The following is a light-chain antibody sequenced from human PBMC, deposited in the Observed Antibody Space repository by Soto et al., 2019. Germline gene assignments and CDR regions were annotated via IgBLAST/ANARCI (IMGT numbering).Light chain of an antibody. CDR1: SASIASNY. CDR3: QSYDSSNRV. V-gene: IGLV6-57*04. CDR2: EDN. J-gene: IGLJ3*02. Sequence: NFMLTQPHSVSESPGKTVTISCTRSSASIASNYVQWYQQRPGSAPTTVIYEDNQRPSGVPDRFSGSIDSSSNSASLTISGLKTEDEADYYCQSYDSSNRVFGGGTKVTVL.